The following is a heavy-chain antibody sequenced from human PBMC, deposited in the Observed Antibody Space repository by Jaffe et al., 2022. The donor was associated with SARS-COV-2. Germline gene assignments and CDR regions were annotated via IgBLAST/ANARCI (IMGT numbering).Heavy chain of an antibody. CDR1: GYSFTSYW. J-gene: IGHJ6*02. V-gene: IGHV5-10-1*03. Sequence: EVQLVQSGAEVKKPGESLRISCKGSGYSFTSYWISWVRQMPGKGLEWMGRIDPSDSYTNYSPSFQGHVTISADKSISTAYLQWSSLKASDTAMYYCASYCSGGSCSVSDYYYGMDVWGQGTTVTVSS. D-gene: IGHD2-15*01. CDR2: IDPSDSYT. CDR3: ASYCSGGSCSVSDYYYGMDV.